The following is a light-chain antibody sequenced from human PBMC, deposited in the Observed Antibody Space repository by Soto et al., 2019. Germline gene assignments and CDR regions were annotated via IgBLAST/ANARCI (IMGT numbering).Light chain of an antibody. CDR1: QTVRNNY. J-gene: IGKJ1*01. CDR3: QQYNDWPRT. CDR2: DAS. Sequence: EFVLTQSPGTLSLSPGERATLSCRASQTVRNNYLAWYQQKPGQAXKXXIYDASSRATGIPDRFSGGGSGTELTLTISSLQSEDCAVYDGQQYNDWPRTFGQGTKVDI. V-gene: IGKV3-20*01.